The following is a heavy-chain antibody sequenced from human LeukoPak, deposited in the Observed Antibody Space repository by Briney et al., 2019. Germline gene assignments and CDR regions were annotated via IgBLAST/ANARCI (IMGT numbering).Heavy chain of an antibody. J-gene: IGHJ3*02. D-gene: IGHD2-15*01. V-gene: IGHV4-59*01. CDR3: ARGGGSNLWGAFDI. CDR2: IYYSGST. CDR1: GGSISSYY. Sequence: PSQTLSLTCTVSGGSISSYYWSWIRQPPGKGLEWIGYIYYSGSTNYNPSLKSRVTISVDTSKNQFSLKLSSVTAADTAVYYCARGGGSNLWGAFDIWGQGTMVTVPS.